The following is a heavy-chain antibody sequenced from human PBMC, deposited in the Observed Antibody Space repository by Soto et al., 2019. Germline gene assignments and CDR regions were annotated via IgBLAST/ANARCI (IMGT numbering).Heavy chain of an antibody. Sequence: SETLSLTCAVSGGSISSGGYSWSWIRQPPGKGLEWIGYIYHSGSTYYNPSLKSRVTISVDRSKNQFSLKLSYVTAADTAVYYCARGESSVDGDYYFDYWGQGTLVTVSS. V-gene: IGHV4-30-2*01. D-gene: IGHD4-17*01. CDR3: ARGESSVDGDYYFDY. J-gene: IGHJ4*02. CDR1: GGSISSGGYS. CDR2: IYHSGST.